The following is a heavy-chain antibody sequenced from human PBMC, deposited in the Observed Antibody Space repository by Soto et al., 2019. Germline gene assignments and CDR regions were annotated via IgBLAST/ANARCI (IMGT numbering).Heavy chain of an antibody. CDR1: GFTFSAAA. J-gene: IGHJ4*02. V-gene: IGHV3-73*01. CDR2: IRSKTNNYVT. Sequence: PGGSLRLSCVGSGFTFSAAAIHWVRQAPGQGLEWVGRIRSKTNNYVTAFSASVEGRFTLSRDDSRNTTYLDMQSLRVEDTAVYFCTASPYWGQGTLVTVS. CDR3: TASPY.